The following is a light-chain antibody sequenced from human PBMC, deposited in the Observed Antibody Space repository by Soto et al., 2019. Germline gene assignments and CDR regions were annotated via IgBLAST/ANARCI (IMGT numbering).Light chain of an antibody. Sequence: IVMTQSPATLSVSPGQTATLSCRASQSVSSNLAWYQQKPGQAPRLLIYGASTRATGIPARFSGSGSGTEFTLTISSLQSEDFAVYYCQQYNNWPLTFGPGTNVDI. CDR1: QSVSSN. V-gene: IGKV3-15*01. CDR2: GAS. J-gene: IGKJ3*01. CDR3: QQYNNWPLT.